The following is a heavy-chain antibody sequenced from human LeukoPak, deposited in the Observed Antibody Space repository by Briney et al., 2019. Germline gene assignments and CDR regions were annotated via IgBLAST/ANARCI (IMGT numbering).Heavy chain of an antibody. V-gene: IGHV3-74*01. CDR3: ARGGSGSPYTWFDL. J-gene: IGHJ5*02. Sequence: GGSLRLSCAASGFTFSSYAMSWVRQAPGKGLVWVSRINSDGSSTNYADSVKGRFTISRDNAKNTLYLQMNSLRVEDTAVYYCARGGSGSPYTWFDLWGQGTLVTVSS. CDR2: INSDGSST. CDR1: GFTFSSYA. D-gene: IGHD6-25*01.